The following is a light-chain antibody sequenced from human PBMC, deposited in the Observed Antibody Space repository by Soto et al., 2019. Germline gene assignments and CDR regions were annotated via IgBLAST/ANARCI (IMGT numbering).Light chain of an antibody. J-gene: IGKJ1*01. CDR2: AAS. CDR3: QKYNSAPWT. CDR1: QGISNY. Sequence: DIQMTQSPSSLSASVGDRVTITCRASQGISNYLAWYQQKPGTVPKLLISAASTLQTGVPSRFSGGGSGTDFTLTISRLQPEDVATYDCQKYNSAPWTFGQGTKVDIK. V-gene: IGKV1-27*01.